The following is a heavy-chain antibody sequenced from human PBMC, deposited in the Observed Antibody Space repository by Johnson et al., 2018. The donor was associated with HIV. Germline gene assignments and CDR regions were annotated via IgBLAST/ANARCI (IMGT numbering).Heavy chain of an antibody. CDR3: TRAYRLSGGDDAFDI. Sequence: VQLVESGGGLVRPGGSLRLSCVASGFSFIDYAMIWVRQAPGKGLEWVSVIYSGGNTDYAASVKGRVTISRDDSESIAYLEMNSLKTEDTAVYYCTRAYRLSGGDDAFDIWGQGTMVTVSS. CDR1: GFSFIDYA. V-gene: IGHV3-49*04. J-gene: IGHJ3*02. CDR2: IYSGGNT. D-gene: IGHD3-10*02.